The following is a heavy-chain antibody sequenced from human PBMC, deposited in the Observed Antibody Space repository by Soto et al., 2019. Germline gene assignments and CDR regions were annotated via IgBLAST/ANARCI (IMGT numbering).Heavy chain of an antibody. J-gene: IGHJ4*02. CDR3: ARGSAGVVVAYYFDY. D-gene: IGHD2-15*01. CDR1: GFTFSSYG. Sequence: GGSLRLSCAASGFTFSSYGMHWVRQAPGKGLEWVAVIWYDGSNKYYADSVKGRFTISRDNSKNTLYLQMNSLRAEDTAVYYCARGSAGVVVAYYFDYWGQGTLVTVSS. CDR2: IWYDGSNK. V-gene: IGHV3-33*01.